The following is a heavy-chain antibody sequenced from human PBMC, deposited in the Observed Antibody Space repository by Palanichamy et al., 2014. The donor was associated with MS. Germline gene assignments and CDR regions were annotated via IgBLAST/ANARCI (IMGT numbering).Heavy chain of an antibody. CDR2: INQDGTET. CDR3: AREGVPYFEFWSPHSTYYFDY. CDR1: GFTFNIHW. V-gene: IGHV3-7*03. Sequence: EVQLVESGGGLVQPGGSLRLSCTASGFTFNIHWMNWVRQAPGKGLEWVANINQDGTETFYVDSVKGRFSISRDNAKNSLYLQMTSLRVEDTAVYYCAREGVPYFEFWSPHSTYYFDYWGQGSLVTVSS. D-gene: IGHD3-3*01. J-gene: IGHJ4*02.